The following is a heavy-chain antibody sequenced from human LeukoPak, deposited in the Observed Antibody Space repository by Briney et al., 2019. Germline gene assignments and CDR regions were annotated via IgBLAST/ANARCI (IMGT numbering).Heavy chain of an antibody. Sequence: GGSLRLSCAASGFTFSDYAMSWVRQAPGRGLEWVSVISGSAGSTYYAGSVKGRFTISRDNSKNTLYLQMNSLRAEDTAVYYCAKDFGTIYFFDCWGQGALVTVSS. CDR2: ISGSAGST. J-gene: IGHJ4*02. CDR1: GFTFSDYA. D-gene: IGHD3-9*01. V-gene: IGHV3-23*01. CDR3: AKDFGTIYFFDC.